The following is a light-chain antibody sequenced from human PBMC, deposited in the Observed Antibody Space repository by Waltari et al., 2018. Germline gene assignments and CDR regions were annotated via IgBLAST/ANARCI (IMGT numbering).Light chain of an antibody. CDR2: MAS. Sequence: DIQMTQSTPTRSASVVHRVSISCRASQSVGTWLAWYQQKPGKAPKLLIYMASSLESGVPSRFSGSGSGTEFTLTISSLQPDDFATYSCQQYSSFSTFGQGTKV. CDR1: QSVGTW. V-gene: IGKV1-5*03. J-gene: IGKJ2*01. CDR3: QQYSSFST.